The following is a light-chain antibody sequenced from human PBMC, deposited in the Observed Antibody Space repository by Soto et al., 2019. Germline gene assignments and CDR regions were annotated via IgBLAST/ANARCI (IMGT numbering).Light chain of an antibody. J-gene: IGKJ5*01. CDR1: QSLVHDNGDTY. CDR2: KIS. Sequence: VLTQTPLSSPVTLGQPASISCRSSQSLVHDNGDTYLNWLQQRPGQPPRLLIYKISDRLSGVPDRFSSSGAGTDFTLTISSLQSEDFAVYYCQQYKNWPPITFGQGTRLEIK. CDR3: QQYKNWPPIT. V-gene: IGKV2-24*01.